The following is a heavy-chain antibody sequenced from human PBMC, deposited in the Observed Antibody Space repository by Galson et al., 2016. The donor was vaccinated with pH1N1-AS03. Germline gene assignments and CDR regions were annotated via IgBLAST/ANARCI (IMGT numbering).Heavy chain of an antibody. CDR2: TSSSGGST. Sequence: SLRLSCAGSTFIARSNYMSWVRQAPGRGLEWVSATSSSGGSTYYAESVKGRFTISRDYSKNTVDLQMNSLRAEDTAVYYCAKDRNDYRLHYFSGSDVWGQGTTVIVSS. CDR1: TFIARSNY. V-gene: IGHV3-23*01. J-gene: IGHJ6*02. CDR3: AKDRNDYRLHYFSGSDV. D-gene: IGHD1-1*01.